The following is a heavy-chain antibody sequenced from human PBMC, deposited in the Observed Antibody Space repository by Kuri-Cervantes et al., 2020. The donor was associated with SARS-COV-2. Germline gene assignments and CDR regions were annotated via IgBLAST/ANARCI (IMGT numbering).Heavy chain of an antibody. D-gene: IGHD6-25*01. CDR3: ARGDFSDPSGNFQDAFDF. V-gene: IGHV3-7*04. CDR2: IKQDGTAK. CDR1: GFTFSSYW. J-gene: IGHJ3*01. Sequence: GESLKISCAASGFTFSSYWMSWVRQAPGKGLEWVANIKQDGTAKFYVDSVKGRFTISRDNAKNSLSLQMNSLRAEDTAVYYCARGDFSDPSGNFQDAFDFWSRGTMVTVSS.